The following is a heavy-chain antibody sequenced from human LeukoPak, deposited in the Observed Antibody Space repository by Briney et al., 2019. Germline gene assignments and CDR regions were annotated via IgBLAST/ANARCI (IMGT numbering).Heavy chain of an antibody. CDR1: GVTFSSYA. Sequence: GGSLRLSCAASGVTFSSYAMSWVRQAPGQRLEWVSAISGGGGSTYYADSVKGRFTISRDNSKNTLYLQMNSLRAEDAAVYYCAKEDCWSGPDLLYLDYWGQGTLVTVSS. CDR3: AKEDCWSGPDLLYLDY. CDR2: ISGGGGST. V-gene: IGHV3-23*01. D-gene: IGHD3-3*01. J-gene: IGHJ4*02.